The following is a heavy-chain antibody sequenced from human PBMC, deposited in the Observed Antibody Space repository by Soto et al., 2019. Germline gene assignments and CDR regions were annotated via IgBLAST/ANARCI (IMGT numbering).Heavy chain of an antibody. D-gene: IGHD3-9*01. CDR2: IYWDDDK. CDR3: AHRFDWYYFDY. J-gene: IGHJ4*02. Sequence: QITLKESGPTVVKPTQTLTLTCTFSGFSLSTTEVGVAWIRQPPGKALEWLALIYWDDDKRYSPSLKTRLTXTXXTSKHQVVLRMTNMDPVDTATYYCAHRFDWYYFDYWGQGILVTVSS. CDR1: GFSLSTTEVG. V-gene: IGHV2-5*02.